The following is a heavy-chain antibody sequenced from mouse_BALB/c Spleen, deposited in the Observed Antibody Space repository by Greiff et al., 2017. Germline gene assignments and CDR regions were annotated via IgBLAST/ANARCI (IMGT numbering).Heavy chain of an antibody. CDR1: GYTFTDYA. J-gene: IGHJ2*01. CDR3: ARDGDYRSDY. D-gene: IGHD2-14*01. V-gene: IGHV1S137*01. Sequence: VQLQQSGAELVRPGVSVKISCKGSGYTFTDYAMHWVKQSHAKSLEWIGVISTYYGDASYNQKFKGKATMTVDKSSSTAYMELARLTSEDSAIYYGARDGDYRSDYWGQGTTLTVSS. CDR2: ISTYYGDA.